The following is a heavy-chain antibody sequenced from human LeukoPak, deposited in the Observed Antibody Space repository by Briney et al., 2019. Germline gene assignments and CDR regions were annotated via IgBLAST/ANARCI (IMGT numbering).Heavy chain of an antibody. CDR2: ISSSSSTI. D-gene: IGHD3-9*01. Sequence: GGSLRLSCAASGFTFSNAWMSWVRQAPGKGLEWVSYISSSSSTIYYADSVKGRFTISRDNAKNSLYLQMNSLRAEGTAVYYCARSLYDILTGYYNGPYYFDYWSQGTLVTVSS. V-gene: IGHV3-48*04. J-gene: IGHJ4*02. CDR3: ARSLYDILTGYYNGPYYFDY. CDR1: GFTFSNAW.